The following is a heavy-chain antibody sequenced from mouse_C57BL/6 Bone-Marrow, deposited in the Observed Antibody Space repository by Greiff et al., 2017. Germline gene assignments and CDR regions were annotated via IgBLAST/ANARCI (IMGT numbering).Heavy chain of an antibody. D-gene: IGHD2-4*01. V-gene: IGHV5-2*03. J-gene: IGHJ1*03. CDR2: INSDGGST. Sequence: EVKVEESGGGLVQTGESLKLSCESNEYEFPSHDMSWVRKTPEKRLELVAAINSDGGSTYYPDTMERRFIISRDNTKKTLYLQMSNLRSEDTALYYCARGDYDGYWYFDVWGTGTTVTVSS. CDR3: ARGDYDGYWYFDV. CDR1: EYEFPSHD.